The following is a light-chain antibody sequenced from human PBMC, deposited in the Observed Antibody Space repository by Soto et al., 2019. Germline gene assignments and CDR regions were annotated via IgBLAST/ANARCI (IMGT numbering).Light chain of an antibody. CDR3: QQNFSIPIT. CDR1: QSISTY. J-gene: IGKJ5*01. Sequence: DIQMTQSPSSLSASVGDRVTITFRASQSISTYLNWYHQKPGKAPDLLIYAASSLKSGVPSRFSGSGSGTHFTLTITGLQPADFATYYCQQNFSIPITFGQGTRREIK. CDR2: AAS. V-gene: IGKV1-39*01.